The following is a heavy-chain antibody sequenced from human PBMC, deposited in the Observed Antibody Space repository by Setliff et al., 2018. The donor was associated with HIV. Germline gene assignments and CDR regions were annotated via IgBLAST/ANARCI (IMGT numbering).Heavy chain of an antibody. J-gene: IGHJ6*03. CDR1: GDTFTNYA. Sequence: GASVKVSCKASGDTFTNYAMHWVRQAPGQRLEWMGWVNAGNGNTKYSQEFQGRVTITRDTSTSTVHMDLSSLTSEDTAVYYCARDVYFTFSGEVIRHYLDVWGKGTTVTVSS. V-gene: IGHV1-3*03. D-gene: IGHD3-3*01. CDR3: ARDVYFTFSGEVIRHYLDV. CDR2: VNAGNGNT.